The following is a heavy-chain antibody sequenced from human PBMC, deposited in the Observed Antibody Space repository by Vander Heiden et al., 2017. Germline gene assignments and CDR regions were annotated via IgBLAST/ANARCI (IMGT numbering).Heavy chain of an antibody. CDR3: ARDQYSSGSNGMDV. J-gene: IGHJ6*02. Sequence: EVQLVESGGGLVKPGGSLRLSCAAPGFTFSSYSMNWVREAPGKGLEWVSSISSSSSYIYYADSVKGRFTISRENAKNSLYLQMNSLRAEDTAVYYCARDQYSSGSNGMDVWGQGTTVTVSS. CDR1: GFTFSSYS. V-gene: IGHV3-21*01. CDR2: ISSSSSYI. D-gene: IGHD6-19*01.